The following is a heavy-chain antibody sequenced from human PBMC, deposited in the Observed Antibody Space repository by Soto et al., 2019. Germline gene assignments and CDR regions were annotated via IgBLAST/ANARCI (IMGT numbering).Heavy chain of an antibody. Sequence: SETLSLTCTVSGGSISSYYWSWIRQPPGKGLEWIGYIYYSGSTNYNPSLKSRVTISVDTSKNQFSLKLSSVTAADTAVYYCAGGGDCSSTSCYRWLGTYDYWGQGTLVTVSS. CDR3: AGGGDCSSTSCYRWLGTYDY. V-gene: IGHV4-59*01. J-gene: IGHJ4*02. CDR2: IYYSGST. D-gene: IGHD2-2*01. CDR1: GGSISSYY.